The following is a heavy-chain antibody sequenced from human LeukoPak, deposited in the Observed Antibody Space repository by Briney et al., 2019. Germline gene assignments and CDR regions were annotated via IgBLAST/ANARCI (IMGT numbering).Heavy chain of an antibody. Sequence: SVKVSCKASGGTYSSYVISWVRQAPGQGPEWMGGIIPIFGTANYAQKFQGRVTITADESTSTAYMELSSLRSEDTAVYYCASSPASDYYGSGSHTPPFDPWGQGTLVTVSS. CDR1: GGTYSSYV. CDR3: ASSPASDYYGSGSHTPPFDP. CDR2: IIPIFGTA. D-gene: IGHD3-10*01. J-gene: IGHJ5*02. V-gene: IGHV1-69*01.